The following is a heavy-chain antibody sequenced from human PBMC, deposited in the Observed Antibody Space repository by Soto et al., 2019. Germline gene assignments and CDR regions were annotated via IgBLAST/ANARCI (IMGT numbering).Heavy chain of an antibody. V-gene: IGHV1-69*13. CDR2: IIPIFGTA. CDR1: GGTFSSYA. D-gene: IGHD3-22*01. J-gene: IGHJ4*02. Sequence: SVKVSCKASGGTFSSYAISWVRQAPGQGLEWMGGIIPIFGTANYAQKFQGRVTITADESTSTAYMELSSLRSEDTAVYYCARGGSSGSYYVNYFDYWGQGTLVTVSS. CDR3: ARGGSSGSYYVNYFDY.